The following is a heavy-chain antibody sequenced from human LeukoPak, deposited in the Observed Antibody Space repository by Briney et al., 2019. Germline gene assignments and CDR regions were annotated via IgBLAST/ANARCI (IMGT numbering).Heavy chain of an antibody. V-gene: IGHV3-11*06. D-gene: IGHD3-10*01. J-gene: IGHJ6*02. CDR3: ARGLYYYGSGSLMDV. Sequence: GGSLRLSCAASGFTFSDYYMSWIRQAPGKGLEWVSYISSSSTSTNYADSVKGRFTISRDNSKNTLYLQMNSLRAEDTAVYYCARGLYYYGSGSLMDVWGQGTTVTVSS. CDR2: ISSSSTST. CDR1: GFTFSDYY.